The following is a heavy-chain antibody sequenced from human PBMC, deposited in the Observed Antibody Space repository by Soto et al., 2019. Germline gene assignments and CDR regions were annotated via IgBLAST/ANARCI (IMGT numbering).Heavy chain of an antibody. CDR3: AHRRGYSYGQGPTFDP. D-gene: IGHD5-18*01. Sequence: GSGPTLVNPTQTLTLTCTFSGFSLSTSGVGVGWIRQPPGKALEWLALIYWDDDKRYSPSLKSRLTITKDTSKNQVVLTMTNMDPVDTATYYCAHRRGYSYGQGPTFDPWGQGTLVTVSS. V-gene: IGHV2-5*02. CDR1: GFSLSTSGVG. CDR2: IYWDDDK. J-gene: IGHJ5*02.